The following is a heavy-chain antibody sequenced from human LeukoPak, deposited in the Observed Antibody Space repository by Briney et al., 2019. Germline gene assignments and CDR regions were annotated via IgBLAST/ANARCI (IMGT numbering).Heavy chain of an antibody. J-gene: IGHJ3*02. CDR1: GFTVSSNY. CDR2: IYSGGST. Sequence: GGSLRLSCAASGFTVSSNYMSWVRQAPGKGLEWASVIYSGGSTYYADSVKGRFTISRDNSKNTLYLQMNSLRAEDTAVYYCARASPFFNYAFDIWGQGTMVTVPS. V-gene: IGHV3-66*02. CDR3: ARASPFFNYAFDI. D-gene: IGHD1-7*01.